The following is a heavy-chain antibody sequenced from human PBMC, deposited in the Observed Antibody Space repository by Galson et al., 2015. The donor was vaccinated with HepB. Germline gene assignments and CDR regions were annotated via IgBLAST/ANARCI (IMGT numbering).Heavy chain of an antibody. CDR2: MTYDGSNK. CDR1: GFTFGSYA. J-gene: IGHJ4*02. CDR3: ARAGYKANGGYSHY. D-gene: IGHD3-22*01. Sequence: SLRLSCAASGFTFGSYAMHWVRQAPGKGLEWVADMTYDGSNKNYVDSVNGRYTISRDNSKNSLYLQVNSLQADDTAVYYCARAGYKANGGYSHYWGQGTLVTVSS. V-gene: IGHV3-30-3*01.